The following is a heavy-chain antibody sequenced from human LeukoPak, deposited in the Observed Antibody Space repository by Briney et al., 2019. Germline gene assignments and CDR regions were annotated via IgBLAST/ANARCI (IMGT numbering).Heavy chain of an antibody. CDR3: ASTYYYDSSGYYSYFQH. Sequence: PSQTLSHTCTVSGGSISSGSYYWSWIRQPAGKGLEWIGRIYTSGSTNYNPSLKSRVTISVDTSKNQFSLKLSSVTAADTAVYYCASTYYYDSSGYYSYFQHWGQGTLVTVSS. CDR2: IYTSGST. CDR1: GGSISSGSYY. J-gene: IGHJ1*01. D-gene: IGHD3-22*01. V-gene: IGHV4-61*02.